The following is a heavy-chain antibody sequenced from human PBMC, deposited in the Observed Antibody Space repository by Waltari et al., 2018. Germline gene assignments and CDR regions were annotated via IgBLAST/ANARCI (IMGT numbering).Heavy chain of an antibody. CDR2: IYYSGST. V-gene: IGHV4-39*07. D-gene: IGHD3-10*01. Sequence: QLQLQESGPGLVKPSETLSLTCTVSGGSISSSSYYWGWLRQPPGKGLEWIGSIYYSGSTYYNPSLKSRVTISVDTSKNQFSLKLSSVTAADTAVYYCAREVYGSGSWVDIWGQGTMVTVSS. CDR1: GGSISSSSYY. J-gene: IGHJ3*02. CDR3: AREVYGSGSWVDI.